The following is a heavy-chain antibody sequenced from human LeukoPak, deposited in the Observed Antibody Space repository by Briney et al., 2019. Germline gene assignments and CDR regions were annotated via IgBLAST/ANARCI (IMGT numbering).Heavy chain of an antibody. Sequence: PGGSLRLSCAASGFTFDDYAMHWVRQAPGKGLEWVSGISWNSGSIGYADSVKGRFTISRDNAKNSLYLQMNSLRAEDTALYYCAKPSEDILTGYLYYWGQGTLVTVSS. D-gene: IGHD3-9*01. J-gene: IGHJ4*02. V-gene: IGHV3-9*01. CDR1: GFTFDDYA. CDR3: AKPSEDILTGYLYY. CDR2: ISWNSGSI.